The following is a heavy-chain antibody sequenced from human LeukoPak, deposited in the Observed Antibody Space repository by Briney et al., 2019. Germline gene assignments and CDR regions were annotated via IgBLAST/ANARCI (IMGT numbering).Heavy chain of an antibody. Sequence: SETLSLTCTVAGGAISSGDYYWSCIRQPPGKGLECIVYIYYSGSTYYNPSLKSRVTISVDTSKNQFSLKLSSVTAADTAVYYCASFKCSSTCCYYLRSAFDIWSQGTMVTVSS. D-gene: IGHD2-2*01. CDR3: ASFKCSSTCCYYLRSAFDI. V-gene: IGHV4-30-4*08. CDR2: IYYSGST. CDR1: GGAISSGDYY. J-gene: IGHJ3*02.